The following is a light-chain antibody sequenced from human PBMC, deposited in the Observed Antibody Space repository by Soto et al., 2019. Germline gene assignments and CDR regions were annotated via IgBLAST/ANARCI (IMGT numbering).Light chain of an antibody. J-gene: IGKJ2*01. V-gene: IGKV3-20*01. CDR3: QQYGSSPPYT. CDR1: HSVSSTY. CDR2: GAS. Sequence: EIVLTQSPGTLSLSPGERAALSCRASHSVSSTYLAWYQQKPGQAPRLLIYGASSRATGIPDRFSGSGSGTDFTLTISRLEPEDFAVYYCQQYGSSPPYTFDEGTKLEIK.